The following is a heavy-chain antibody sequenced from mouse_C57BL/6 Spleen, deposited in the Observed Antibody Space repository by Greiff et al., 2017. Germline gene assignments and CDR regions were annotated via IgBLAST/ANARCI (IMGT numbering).Heavy chain of an antibody. J-gene: IGHJ2*01. CDR1: GYTFTSYW. CDR2: IYPGSGST. Sequence: QVQLKQSGAELVKPGASVKMSCKASGYTFTSYWITWVKQRPGQGLEWIGDIYPGSGSTNYNEKFKSKATLTVDTSSSTAYMQLSSLTSEDSAVYYCARSSSSFDYWGQGTTLTVSS. V-gene: IGHV1-55*01. D-gene: IGHD1-1*01. CDR3: ARSSSSFDY.